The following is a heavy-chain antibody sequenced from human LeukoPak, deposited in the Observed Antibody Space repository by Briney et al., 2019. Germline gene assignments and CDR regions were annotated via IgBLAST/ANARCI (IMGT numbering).Heavy chain of an antibody. CDR2: ISYSSTTI. Sequence: PGRSLRLSCAASGFTFSSYSMNWVRQAPGRGLEWVSYISYSSTTIYYAHSVKGRSTISRDNAKNSLYLQMNSLRAEDTAVYYCTRDLGATAYFGQGTLVTVSS. V-gene: IGHV3-48*01. D-gene: IGHD1-26*01. CDR3: TRDLGATAY. CDR1: GFTFSSYS. J-gene: IGHJ4*02.